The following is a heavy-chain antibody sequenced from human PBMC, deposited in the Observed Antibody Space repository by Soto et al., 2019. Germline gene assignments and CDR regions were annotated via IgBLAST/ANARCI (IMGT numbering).Heavy chain of an antibody. J-gene: IGHJ6*02. D-gene: IGHD6-13*01. V-gene: IGHV1-3*05. CDR1: GYTFTSYA. CDR3: ASEAIAAAAVYGMDV. Sequence: QVQLVQSGAEEKKPGASVKVSCKASGYTFTSYAMHWVRQAPGQRLEWTGWINAGNGNTKYSQKFKGRVTITRDTSASTAYMELSSLRSEDTAVYYCASEAIAAAAVYGMDVWGQGTTVTVSS. CDR2: INAGNGNT.